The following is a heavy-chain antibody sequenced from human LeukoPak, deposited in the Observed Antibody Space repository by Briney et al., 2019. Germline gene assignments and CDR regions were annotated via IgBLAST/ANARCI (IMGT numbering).Heavy chain of an antibody. D-gene: IGHD3-9*01. V-gene: IGHV3-21*01. CDR2: ISSSSSYI. J-gene: IGHJ6*03. CDR3: AREYDILTGYTKNYYYMDV. CDR1: GFTFSSYS. Sequence: GGSLRLSCAASGFTFSSYSMNWVRQAPGKGLEWVSSISSSSSYIYYADSVKGRFTISRDNAKNSLYLQMNSLRAEDTAVYYCAREYDILTGYTKNYYYMDVWGKGTTVTISS.